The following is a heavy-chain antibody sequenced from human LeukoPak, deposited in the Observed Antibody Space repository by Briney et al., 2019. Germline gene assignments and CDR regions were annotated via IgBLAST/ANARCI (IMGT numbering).Heavy chain of an antibody. Sequence: PSETLSLTCTVSGGSISSGGYYWSWIRQHPGKGLEWIGYIYYSGSTYYNPSLKSRVTISVDTSKNQFSLKLSSVTAADTAVYYCARDPPRIQLWSRVGYFDLWGRGTLVTVSS. CDR1: GGSISSGGYY. V-gene: IGHV4-31*03. CDR2: IYYSGST. D-gene: IGHD5-18*01. J-gene: IGHJ2*01. CDR3: ARDPPRIQLWSRVGYFDL.